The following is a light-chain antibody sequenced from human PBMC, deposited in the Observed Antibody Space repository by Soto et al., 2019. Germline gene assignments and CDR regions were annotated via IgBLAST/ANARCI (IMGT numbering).Light chain of an antibody. CDR2: AAS. CDR3: QQYYSYPRT. Sequence: AIRMTQCPSSLSASTGDRVTITCRASQGISSYLAWYQQKPGKAPKLLIYAASTLQSGVPSRFSGSGSGTDFTLTISCLQSEDFATYYCQQYYSYPRTFGQGTKVDIK. CDR1: QGISSY. J-gene: IGKJ1*01. V-gene: IGKV1-8*01.